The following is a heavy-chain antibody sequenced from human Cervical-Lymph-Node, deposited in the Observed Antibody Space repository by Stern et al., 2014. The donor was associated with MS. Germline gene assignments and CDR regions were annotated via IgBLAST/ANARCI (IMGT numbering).Heavy chain of an antibody. J-gene: IGHJ3*01. Sequence: VQLVESGAEARMPGASVKVTCKTSGYRFTTYDFNWVRQAPGQGLEWMGWVNPYSGTTGYAPTFQGRLTLTTTTSLKTTSMELRSLRPDDTAVYYCARGGRGAFDVWGQGTTVTVSS. CDR2: VNPYSGTT. CDR3: ARGGRGAFDV. CDR1: GYRFTTYD. V-gene: IGHV1-8*01. D-gene: IGHD1-14*01.